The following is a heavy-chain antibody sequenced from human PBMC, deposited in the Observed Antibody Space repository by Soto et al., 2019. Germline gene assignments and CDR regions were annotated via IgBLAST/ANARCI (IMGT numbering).Heavy chain of an antibody. CDR1: GFTFRNYD. Sequence: EVQLVESGGGLVQPGGSLRLSCEASGFTFRNYDMHWVRQGTGKGLGWVSGISAAGDPDYADSVEGRFTISRENAQNSLFLQMNSLRVGDTAVYYCARTDRDFYGLDVWGQGTTVIVSS. CDR3: ARTDRDFYGLDV. J-gene: IGHJ6*02. CDR2: ISAAGDP. V-gene: IGHV3-13*05.